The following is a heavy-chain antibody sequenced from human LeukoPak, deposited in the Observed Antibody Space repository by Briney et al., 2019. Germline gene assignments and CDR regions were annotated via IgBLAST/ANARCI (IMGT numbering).Heavy chain of an antibody. CDR3: ARGYTSGWSPALDI. V-gene: IGHV4-59*01. Sequence: SETLSLTCTVCGGSISSYYWTWIRQPPGKGLEWIGYIYFSGSTNYNPSLKNRVTFSVDTSKNQFSLNLSSVTAADTAVYYCARGYTSGWSPALDIWGQGTMVTVSS. CDR2: IYFSGST. CDR1: GGSISSYY. J-gene: IGHJ3*02. D-gene: IGHD6-19*01.